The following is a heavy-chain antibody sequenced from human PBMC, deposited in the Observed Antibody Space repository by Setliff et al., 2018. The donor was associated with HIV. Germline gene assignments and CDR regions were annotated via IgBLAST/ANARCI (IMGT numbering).Heavy chain of an antibody. D-gene: IGHD3-22*01. Sequence: PSETLSLTCAVYGGSFRGYYWSWIRQPPGKGLEWIGEINHSGSTNYNPSLKSRVTISVDTSKNQFSLKLSSVTAADTAVYYCARGLRWPYYYDSSGYYDRWGQGTLVTVSS. J-gene: IGHJ4*02. CDR1: GGSFRGYY. CDR3: ARGLRWPYYYDSSGYYDR. CDR2: INHSGST. V-gene: IGHV4-34*01.